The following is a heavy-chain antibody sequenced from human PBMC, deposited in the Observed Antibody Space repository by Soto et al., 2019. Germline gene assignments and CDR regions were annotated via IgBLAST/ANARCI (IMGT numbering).Heavy chain of an antibody. CDR3: ASRIVGATPVGIWSDY. CDR2: TRNKARSYTT. V-gene: IGHV3-72*01. CDR1: GFTFSDHY. D-gene: IGHD1-26*01. J-gene: IGHJ4*02. Sequence: EVQLVESGGGLVQPGGSLRLSCAVSGFTFSDHYIDWVRQAPGRGLEWVGRTRNKARSYTTEYAASVKGRFTIPRDDSKNSLYLKMNSLKAEDTAVYYCASRIVGATPVGIWSDYWGQGTLVTVSS.